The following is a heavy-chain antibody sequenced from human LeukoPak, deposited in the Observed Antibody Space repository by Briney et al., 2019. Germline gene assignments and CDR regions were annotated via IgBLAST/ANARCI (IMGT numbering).Heavy chain of an antibody. D-gene: IGHD4-11*01. CDR2: ISGSGDST. Sequence: SGGSLRLSCAASGFTVSSNYMSWVRQAPGKGLEWVSVISGSGDSTYYADSVKGRFTISRDNSKNTLYLQMSSLRAEDTAVYYCAKAASYSLYYFDYWGQGTLVTVSS. CDR1: GFTVSSNY. V-gene: IGHV3-23*01. J-gene: IGHJ4*02. CDR3: AKAASYSLYYFDY.